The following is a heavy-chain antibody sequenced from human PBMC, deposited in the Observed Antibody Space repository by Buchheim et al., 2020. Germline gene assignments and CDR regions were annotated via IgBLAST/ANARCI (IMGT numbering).Heavy chain of an antibody. Sequence: EVQLLESGGGLVQPGGSLRLSCAASGFTFSSYAMSWVRQAPGKGLEWVSAISGSGGRTYYADSVKGRFPLSRDNSKNTLHLQMNSLRAEDTAVYYCAKPLWFGELLSEFDYWGQGTL. V-gene: IGHV3-23*01. CDR1: GFTFSSYA. CDR3: AKPLWFGELLSEFDY. J-gene: IGHJ4*02. D-gene: IGHD3-10*01. CDR2: ISGSGGRT.